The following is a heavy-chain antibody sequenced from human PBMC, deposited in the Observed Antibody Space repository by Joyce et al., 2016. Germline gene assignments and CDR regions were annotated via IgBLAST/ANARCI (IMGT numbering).Heavy chain of an antibody. CDR2: IFQNGNS. D-gene: IGHD1-26*01. CDR3: ARGLSSGSYFDL. J-gene: IGHJ5*02. Sequence: QVRLQASGPGLARPSQTLSLTCSVSGPSITNGGYYWSWIRQHPGKGREWIAYIFQNGNSYYNPSLKSRVTISVDTSKNQFSLNLNSVTAADTALYYCARGLSSGSYFDLWGQGIPVSVSS. V-gene: IGHV4-31*03. CDR1: GPSITNGGYY.